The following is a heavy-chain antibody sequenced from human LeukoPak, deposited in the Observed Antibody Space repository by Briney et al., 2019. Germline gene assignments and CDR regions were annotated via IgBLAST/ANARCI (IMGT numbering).Heavy chain of an antibody. J-gene: IGHJ4*02. CDR1: GGSFSGYY. Sequence: SETLSLTCAVYGGSFSGYYWSWIRQPPGKGLEWIGEINHSGSTNYNPSLKSRVTISVDTSKSQFSLKLSSVTAADTAVYYCARGHGDYFDYWGQGTLVTVSS. D-gene: IGHD4-17*01. CDR2: INHSGST. CDR3: ARGHGDYFDY. V-gene: IGHV4-34*01.